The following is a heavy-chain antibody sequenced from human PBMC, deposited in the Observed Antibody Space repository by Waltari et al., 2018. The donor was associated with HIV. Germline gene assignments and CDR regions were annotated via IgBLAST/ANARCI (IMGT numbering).Heavy chain of an antibody. V-gene: IGHV4-39*01. CDR3: ARHGPPDTAMELRYFDL. CDR1: GGSISSSSYY. D-gene: IGHD5-18*01. J-gene: IGHJ2*01. Sequence: QLQLQESGPGLVKPSETLSLTCTVSGGSISSSSYYLGWIRQPPGKGLEWIGIIYYSGSTYYNPSLKSRVTISVDTSKNQFSLKLSSVTAADTAVYYCARHGPPDTAMELRYFDLWGRGTLVTVSS. CDR2: IYYSGST.